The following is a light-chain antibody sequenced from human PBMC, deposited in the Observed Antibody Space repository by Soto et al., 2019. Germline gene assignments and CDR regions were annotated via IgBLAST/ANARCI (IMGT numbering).Light chain of an antibody. Sequence: QAVVTQPASVSGSPGQSITISCTGTSRDIGGYNYVSWYQQHPGKAPKLMIFDVSRRPSGISSRFSGSRSGNTASLTISGLQAEDEADYYCSSYTPSTVLFGGGTKLTVL. J-gene: IGLJ2*01. CDR2: DVS. CDR3: SSYTPSTVL. V-gene: IGLV2-14*01. CDR1: SRDIGGYNY.